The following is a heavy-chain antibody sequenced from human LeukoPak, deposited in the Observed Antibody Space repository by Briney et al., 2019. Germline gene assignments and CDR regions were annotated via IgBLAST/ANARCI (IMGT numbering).Heavy chain of an antibody. J-gene: IGHJ4*02. Sequence: SETLSLTCTVSGGSISSNYWSWIRQPAGKGLKWIGRIYTSGSTNYNASLKSRVSMSVDTSKNQFSLKLSSVTAADTAVFYCARENSGSYREFDYWGQGTLVAASS. CDR3: ARENSGSYREFDY. D-gene: IGHD1-26*01. CDR2: IYTSGST. V-gene: IGHV4-4*07. CDR1: GGSISSNY.